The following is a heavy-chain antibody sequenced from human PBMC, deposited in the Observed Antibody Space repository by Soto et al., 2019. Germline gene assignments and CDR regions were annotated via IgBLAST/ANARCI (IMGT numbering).Heavy chain of an antibody. CDR1: GFTFSSYC. J-gene: IGHJ5*02. V-gene: IGHV3-74*01. CDR2: INSEGSST. CDR3: ARCWFAP. Sequence: EVQLVESGGGLVQPGGSLRLSCAASGFTFSSYCMHWVRQAPGKGLVWVSRINSEGSSTSYADSVKGRLTISRHNAKNKLYMQMNSLRAEDTAVYYCARCWFAPWGQGTLFTVSS.